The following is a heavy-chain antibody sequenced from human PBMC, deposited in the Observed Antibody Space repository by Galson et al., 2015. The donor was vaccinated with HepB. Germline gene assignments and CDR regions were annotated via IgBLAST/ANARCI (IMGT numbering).Heavy chain of an antibody. CDR1: GFTFGHAR. D-gene: IGHD2-15*01. V-gene: IGHV3-15*01. Sequence: SLRLSCAASGFTFGHARMNWVRQAPGKGLEWVGRIKSKIDGGATDYGAPMKGRVTISRDDSKNTLYLQINSLKTEDTAVYYCIHIVVVVQHGDVWGQGTTVTVSS. CDR2: IKSKIDGGAT. CDR3: IHIVVVVQHGDV. J-gene: IGHJ6*02.